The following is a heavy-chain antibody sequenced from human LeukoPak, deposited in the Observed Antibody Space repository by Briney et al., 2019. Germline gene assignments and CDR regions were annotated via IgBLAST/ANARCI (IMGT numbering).Heavy chain of an antibody. CDR3: ARDNQYSSGWYDY. Sequence: PGGSLRLSCAASGFTFNSYGMHWVRQAPGKGLEWVAVISYDGSNKFYADSVKGRLTISRDNSKNTLYLQMNSLRIEDAAVYYCARDNQYSSGWYDYWGQGTLVTVSS. V-gene: IGHV3-30*03. CDR1: GFTFNSYG. CDR2: ISYDGSNK. J-gene: IGHJ4*02. D-gene: IGHD6-19*01.